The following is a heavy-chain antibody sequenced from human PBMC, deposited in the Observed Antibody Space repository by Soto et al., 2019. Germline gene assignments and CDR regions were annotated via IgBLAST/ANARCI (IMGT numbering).Heavy chain of an antibody. V-gene: IGHV1-2*02. Sequence: GASVKVSCKASGYTFTGYYMHWVRQAPGQGLEWMGWINPNSGGTNYAQKFQGRVTMTRDTSISTAYMELSRLRSDDTAVYYCARTFHSGYKPFLGDYYGMDVWGQGTTVTVSS. CDR1: GYTFTGYY. J-gene: IGHJ6*02. CDR2: INPNSGGT. CDR3: ARTFHSGYKPFLGDYYGMDV. D-gene: IGHD5-12*01.